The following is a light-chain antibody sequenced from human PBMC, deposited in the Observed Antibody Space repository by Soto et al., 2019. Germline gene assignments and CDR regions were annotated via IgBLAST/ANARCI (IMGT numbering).Light chain of an antibody. Sequence: DIQMTQSPSTLSASVGDRVTITCRASQSISSWLAWYQQKPGKAPKLLIYDASSLESGVPSRFSGSGSGTEFTLTISSLQPDDFATYYCKQYNSLITVGPGTKVDIK. CDR1: QSISSW. CDR3: KQYNSLIT. V-gene: IGKV1-5*01. J-gene: IGKJ3*01. CDR2: DAS.